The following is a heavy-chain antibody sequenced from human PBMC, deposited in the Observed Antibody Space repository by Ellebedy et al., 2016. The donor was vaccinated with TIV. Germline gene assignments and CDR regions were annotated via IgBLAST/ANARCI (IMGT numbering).Heavy chain of an antibody. CDR1: GFSVSSNY. CDR2: ISSSSSYI. V-gene: IGHV3-21*01. CDR3: ARDFSELPFDY. J-gene: IGHJ4*02. Sequence: GESLKISCAASGFSVSSNYMSRVRQAPGKGLEWVSSISSSSSYIYYADSVKGRFTISRDNAKNSLYLQMNSLRAEDTAVYYCARDFSELPFDYWGQGTLVTVSS. D-gene: IGHD1-26*01.